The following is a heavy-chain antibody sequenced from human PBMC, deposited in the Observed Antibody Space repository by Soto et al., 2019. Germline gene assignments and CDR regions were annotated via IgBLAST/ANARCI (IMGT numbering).Heavy chain of an antibody. CDR2: ISWNSGSI. Sequence: GGSLRLSCAASGFTFDDYAMHWVRQAPGKGLEWVSGISWNSGSIGYADSVKGRFTISRDNAKNSLYLQMNSLRAEDTALYYCAKDNTNYYGSGTPWFDPWGQGTLVTVSS. V-gene: IGHV3-9*01. J-gene: IGHJ5*02. D-gene: IGHD3-10*01. CDR1: GFTFDDYA. CDR3: AKDNTNYYGSGTPWFDP.